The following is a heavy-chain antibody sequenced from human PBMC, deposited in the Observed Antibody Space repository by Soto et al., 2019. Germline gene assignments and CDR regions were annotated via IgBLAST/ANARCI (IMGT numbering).Heavy chain of an antibody. CDR1: GVSINDFY. J-gene: IGHJ4*02. V-gene: IGHV4-59*01. CDR2: IYYSGST. CDR3: ARVGGVADRTFDY. Sequence: WETLSLTCTVSGVSINDFYWSWIRHPPGKGLEWIGYIYYSGSTDYNPSLKGRVTISVDTSKNQFSLKLRSVTAADTAVYYCARVGGVADRTFDYWGQGTLVTVSS. D-gene: IGHD6-6*01.